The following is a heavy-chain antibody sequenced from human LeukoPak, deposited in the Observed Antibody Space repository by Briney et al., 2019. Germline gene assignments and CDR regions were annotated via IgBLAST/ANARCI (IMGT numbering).Heavy chain of an antibody. Sequence: SETLSPSCTVSGASTSHFYWNWIRQPPGKGLEWIGYMHNSGSSKHSPSLMSRVTISIDTSKNQFSLQLTSVTAADTAMYFCARSAEWLRNAFDIWGQGTMVSVSS. CDR2: MHNSGSS. CDR3: ARSAEWLRNAFDI. CDR1: GASTSHFY. V-gene: IGHV4-59*01. J-gene: IGHJ3*02. D-gene: IGHD5-12*01.